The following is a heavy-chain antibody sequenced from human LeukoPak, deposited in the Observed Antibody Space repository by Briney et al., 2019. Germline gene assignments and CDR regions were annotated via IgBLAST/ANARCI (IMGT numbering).Heavy chain of an antibody. D-gene: IGHD1/OR15-1a*01. Sequence: PGGSLRLSCAASGFTFSSYAMNWVRQAPGKGLECVSAITGNGATKFYCHSPKGRFTISRDNSKNTLYLQMSSLSADDTAVYFCVRGRTNWDRHTFDLWGQGTMVTVSS. J-gene: IGHJ3*01. V-gene: IGHV3-23*01. CDR3: VRGRTNWDRHTFDL. CDR2: ITGNGATK. CDR1: GFTFSSYA.